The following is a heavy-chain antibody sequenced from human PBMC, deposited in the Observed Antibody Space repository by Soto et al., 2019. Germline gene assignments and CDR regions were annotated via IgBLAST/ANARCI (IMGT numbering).Heavy chain of an antibody. CDR3: ARDDSDFSNYYYYYGLDV. CDR1: GYTFTGYY. Sequence: ASVKVSCKASGYTFTGYYIYWVRQAPGQGLEWMGRINPNTGGTNYAQKFQGRVTVTRDTSISTAYMELSRLRSDDTAVYYCARDDSDFSNYYYYYGLDVWGQGTTVTVSS. J-gene: IGHJ6*02. V-gene: IGHV1-2*06. D-gene: IGHD3-22*01. CDR2: INPNTGGT.